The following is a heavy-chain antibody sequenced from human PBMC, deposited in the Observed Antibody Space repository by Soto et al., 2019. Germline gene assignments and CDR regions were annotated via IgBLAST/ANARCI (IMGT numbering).Heavy chain of an antibody. CDR3: AVTLEYYGMDV. J-gene: IGHJ6*02. D-gene: IGHD4-4*01. CDR2: IYYSGST. Sequence: QVQLQESGPGLVKPSETLSLTCTVSGGSVSSGSYYWSWIRQPPGKGLEWIGYIYYSGSTNYNPSLKSRVTISVDTSKNQFSLKLSSVTAADTAVYYCAVTLEYYGMDVWGQGTTVTVSS. V-gene: IGHV4-61*01. CDR1: GGSVSSGSYY.